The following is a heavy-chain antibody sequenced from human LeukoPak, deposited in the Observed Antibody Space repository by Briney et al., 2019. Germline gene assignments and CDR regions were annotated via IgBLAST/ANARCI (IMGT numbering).Heavy chain of an antibody. CDR2: ISSSGGST. Sequence: GGSLRLSCSASGFTFITYAMHWVRQAPGKGLEYVSGISSSGGSTYYADSVKARFGISRDNSKNTLYLQVSSLRVEDTAVYYCVMGWNFDYWGQGTLVTDSS. V-gene: IGHV3-64D*06. CDR3: VMGWNFDY. D-gene: IGHD3-3*01. CDR1: GFTFITYA. J-gene: IGHJ4*02.